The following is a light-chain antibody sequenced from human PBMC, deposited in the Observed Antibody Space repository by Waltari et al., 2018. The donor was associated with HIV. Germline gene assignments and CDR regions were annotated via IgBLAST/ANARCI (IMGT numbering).Light chain of an antibody. J-gene: IGKJ2*01. CDR1: QGSSNS. CDR3: QQYYSTPYT. V-gene: IGKV1-NL1*01. Sequence: DIQMTQSPSSLSASVGDRVTITCRASQGSSNSLAWYQQKPEKAPKLLLYAASRLESGVPFRFSGSGSGTDYTLTISSLQLEDFATFYCQQYYSTPYTFGQGTKLEIK. CDR2: AAS.